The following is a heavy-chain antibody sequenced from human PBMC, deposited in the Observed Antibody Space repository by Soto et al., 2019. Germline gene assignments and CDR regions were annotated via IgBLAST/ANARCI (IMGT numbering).Heavy chain of an antibody. Sequence: EVQLVESGGGLVQPGGSLRLSCAASGFTVSSNYMSWVRQAPGKGLEWVSVIYSGGSTYYADSVKGRFTISRHNSKNTLYLKMTRLRGEDTAVYYCAGPELSDGMDVWGQGTTVTVSS. J-gene: IGHJ6*02. V-gene: IGHV3-53*04. CDR1: GFTVSSNY. CDR2: IYSGGST. D-gene: IGHD1-26*01. CDR3: AGPELSDGMDV.